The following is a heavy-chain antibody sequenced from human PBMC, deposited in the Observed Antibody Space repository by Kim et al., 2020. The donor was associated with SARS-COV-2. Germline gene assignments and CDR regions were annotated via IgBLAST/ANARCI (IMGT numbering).Heavy chain of an antibody. CDR1: GFTFSSYA. CDR3: ARDKSRSEWELYGAFDI. Sequence: GGSLRLSCAASGFTFSSYAMHWVRQAPGKGLEWVAVISYDGSNKYYADSVKGRFTISRDNSKNTLYLQMNSLRAEDTAVYYCARDKSRSEWELYGAFDIWGQGTMVTVSS. J-gene: IGHJ3*02. CDR2: ISYDGSNK. V-gene: IGHV3-30*04. D-gene: IGHD1-26*01.